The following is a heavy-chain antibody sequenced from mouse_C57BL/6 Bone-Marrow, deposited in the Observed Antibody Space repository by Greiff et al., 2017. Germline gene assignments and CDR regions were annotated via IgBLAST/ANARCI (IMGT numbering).Heavy chain of an antibody. Sequence: QVQLKESGAELVKPGASVKISCKASGYAFSSYWMNWVKQRPGKGLEWIGQIYPGDGDTNYNGKFKGKATLTADKSSSTAYMQLSSLTSEDSAVYFCAQERGLRWFAYWGQGTLVTVSA. CDR1: GYAFSSYW. CDR3: AQERGLRWFAY. J-gene: IGHJ3*01. V-gene: IGHV1-80*01. CDR2: IYPGDGDT. D-gene: IGHD1-1*01.